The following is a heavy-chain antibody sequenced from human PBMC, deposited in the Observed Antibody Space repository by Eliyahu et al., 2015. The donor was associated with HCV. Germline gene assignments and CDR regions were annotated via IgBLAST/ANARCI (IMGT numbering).Heavy chain of an antibody. CDR1: GFXXXSYS. CDR2: ISYSSTYI. D-gene: IGHD3-16*01. Sequence: EVRLVQSGGGLVKPGGSLRLSCXASGFXXXSYSMNWVRQAPGKGLEWVSSISYSSTYIXYADSVKGRFTASRDNAQNSLFLQMNSLRAEDTAVYYCARDLPTGWGTQTLDPWGQGTLVTVSS. CDR3: ARDLPTGWGTQTLDP. V-gene: IGHV3-21*06. J-gene: IGHJ5*02.